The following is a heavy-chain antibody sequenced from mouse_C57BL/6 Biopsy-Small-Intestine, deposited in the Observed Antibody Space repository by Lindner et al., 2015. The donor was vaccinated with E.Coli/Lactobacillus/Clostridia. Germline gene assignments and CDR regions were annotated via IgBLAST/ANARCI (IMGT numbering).Heavy chain of an antibody. CDR2: IHPNSGST. D-gene: IGHD2-5*01. CDR3: VRTYYSNYDY. J-gene: IGHJ2*01. CDR1: GYTFTSYW. V-gene: IGHV1-64*01. Sequence: VQLQESGAELVKPGASVKLSCKASGYTFTSYWIHWVKQRPGQGPEWIGMIHPNSGSTNYNEKFKSKATLTVDKSSSTAYMQPSSLTSEDSAVYYCVRTYYSNYDYWGQGTTLTVSS.